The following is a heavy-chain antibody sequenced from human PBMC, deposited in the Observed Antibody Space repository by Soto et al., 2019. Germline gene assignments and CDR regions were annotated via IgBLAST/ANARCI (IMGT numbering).Heavy chain of an antibody. J-gene: IGHJ4*02. V-gene: IGHV3-30-3*01. CDR3: ARAPSMSTVVSCVDY. D-gene: IGHD4-17*01. CDR2: ISYDGSNK. Sequence: PGGSLRLSCAASGFTFNSYAMHWVRQAPGKGLEWVAVISYDGSNKYYADSVKGRFTISRDNSKNTLYLQMNSLRAEDTAVYYCARAPSMSTVVSCVDYWGQGTLVTVSS. CDR1: GFTFNSYA.